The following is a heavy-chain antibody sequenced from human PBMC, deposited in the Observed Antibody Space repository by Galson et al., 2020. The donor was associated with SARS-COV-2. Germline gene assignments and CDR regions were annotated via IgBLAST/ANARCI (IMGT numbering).Heavy chain of an antibody. CDR3: ARDLYPRRQPTVTTGGADY. V-gene: IGHV3-30*01. D-gene: IGHD4-17*01. CDR2: ISYDGSKE. J-gene: IGHJ4*02. CDR1: GFTFSSYA. Sequence: GESLKISCAASGFTFSSYAMNWVRQAPGKGLEWVSVISYDGSKEYYADSVQGRFTISRDNSKNTLYLQMNSLRAEDTAVYYCARDLYPRRQPTVTTGGADYWGQGTLVTVSS.